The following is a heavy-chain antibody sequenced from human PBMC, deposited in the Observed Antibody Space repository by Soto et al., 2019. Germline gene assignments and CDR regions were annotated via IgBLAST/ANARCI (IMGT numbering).Heavy chain of an antibody. CDR2: ISHAGDNI. CDR3: ARIGYGVTYGNGFDP. D-gene: IGHD5-12*01. V-gene: IGHV3-30-3*01. Sequence: QVQLVESGGGVVQPETSLRLSCTASGFTLHGYAMNWVRQAPGRGLEWVAVISHAGDNIRYADSVRGRFTISRDTSKNTVHLQMNSLRPEDTALYYCARIGYGVTYGNGFDPWGHGTRVTVSS. J-gene: IGHJ5*02. CDR1: GFTLHGYA.